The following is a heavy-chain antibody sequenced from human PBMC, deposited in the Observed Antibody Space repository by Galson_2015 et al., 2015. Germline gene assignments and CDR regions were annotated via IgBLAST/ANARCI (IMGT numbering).Heavy chain of an antibody. J-gene: IGHJ4*02. CDR1: GFTFSSYS. CDR2: ISSSGSTI. Sequence: SLRLSCAASGFTFSSYSMNWVRQAPGKGLEWVSYISSSGSTIYYADSVRGRFTISRDTAKNSLYLQMSSLRDEDTAVYYCAQGGMATISRFDYWGQGALVTVAS. CDR3: AQGGMATISRFDY. D-gene: IGHD5-24*01. V-gene: IGHV3-48*02.